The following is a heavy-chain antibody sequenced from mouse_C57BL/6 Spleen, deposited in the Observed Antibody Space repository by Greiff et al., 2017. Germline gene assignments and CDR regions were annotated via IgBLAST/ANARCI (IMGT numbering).Heavy chain of an antibody. D-gene: IGHD2-4*01. CDR3: ARGYDYDDAMDY. V-gene: IGHV1-50*01. J-gene: IGHJ4*01. Sequence: VQLQQSGAELVKPGASVKLSCKASGYTFTSYWMQWVKQRPGQGLEWIGEIDPSDSYTNYNQKFKGKATLTVDTSSSTAYMQRSSLTSEDSAVYYCARGYDYDDAMDYWGQGTSVTVSS. CDR1: GYTFTSYW. CDR2: IDPSDSYT.